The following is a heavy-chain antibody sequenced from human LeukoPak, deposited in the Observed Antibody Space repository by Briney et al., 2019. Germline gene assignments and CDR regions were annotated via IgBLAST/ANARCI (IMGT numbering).Heavy chain of an antibody. CDR2: ISGSGGST. Sequence: GGSLRLSCAASGFTFSSYAMSWVRQAPGKGLEWVSAISGSGGSTYYADSVKGRFTISRDNSKNTLYLQMNSLRAEDTAVYYCAKDRWQIAAASTEFDYWGQGTLVTVSS. D-gene: IGHD6-13*01. CDR3: AKDRWQIAAASTEFDY. J-gene: IGHJ4*02. V-gene: IGHV3-23*01. CDR1: GFTFSSYA.